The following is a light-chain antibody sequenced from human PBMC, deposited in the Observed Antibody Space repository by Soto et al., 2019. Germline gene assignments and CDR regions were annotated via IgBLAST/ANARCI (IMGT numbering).Light chain of an antibody. CDR2: YDS. V-gene: IGLV3-21*04. CDR3: QVWDITTDHYV. CDR1: NIGSKR. J-gene: IGLJ1*01. Sequence: SYELTQPPSVSVAPEKTARLTCGGDNIGSKRVHWYRQKPGQAPVLVIYYDSDRPSGIPARFSGSNSGNTATLTINRVEAGDDADYYCQVWDITTDHYVFGTGTKLTVL.